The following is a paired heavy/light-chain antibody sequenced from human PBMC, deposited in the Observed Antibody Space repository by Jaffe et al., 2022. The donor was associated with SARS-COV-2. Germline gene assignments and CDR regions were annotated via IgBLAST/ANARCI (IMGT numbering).Heavy chain of an antibody. CDR3: ARTRGVLRFLEWTGRNGMDV. CDR1: GGSFSGYY. Sequence: QVQLQQWGAGLLKPSETLSLTCAVYGGSFSGYYWSWIRQPPGKGLEWIGEINHSGSTNYNPSLKSRVTISVDTSKNQFSLKLSSVTAADTAVYYCARTRGVLRFLEWTGRNGMDVWGQGTTVTVSS. J-gene: IGHJ6*02. V-gene: IGHV4-34*01. D-gene: IGHD3-3*01. CDR2: INHSGST.
Light chain of an antibody. CDR2: LGS. CDR3: MQALQTPRT. CDR1: QSLLHSNGYNY. V-gene: IGKV2-28*01. J-gene: IGKJ4*01. Sequence: DIVMTQSPLSLPVTPGEPASISCRSSQSLLHSNGYNYLDWYLQKPGQSPQLLIYLGSNRASGVPDRFSGSGSGTDFTLKISRVEAEDVGVYYCMQALQTPRTFGGGTKVEIK.